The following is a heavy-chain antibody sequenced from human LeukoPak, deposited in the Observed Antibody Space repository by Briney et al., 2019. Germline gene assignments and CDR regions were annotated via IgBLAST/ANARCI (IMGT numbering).Heavy chain of an antibody. CDR2: ISGGST. D-gene: IGHD5-24*01. J-gene: IGHJ3*02. CDR3: AKGQSHGPYDAFDI. Sequence: PGGSLRLSCAASGFTVSSNEMSWVRQAPGKGLEWVSSISGGSTYYADSVKGRFTVSRDNSKNTLYLQMNSLRAEDTAVYYCAKGQSHGPYDAFDIWGQGTMVTVSS. CDR1: GFTVSSNE. V-gene: IGHV3-38-3*01.